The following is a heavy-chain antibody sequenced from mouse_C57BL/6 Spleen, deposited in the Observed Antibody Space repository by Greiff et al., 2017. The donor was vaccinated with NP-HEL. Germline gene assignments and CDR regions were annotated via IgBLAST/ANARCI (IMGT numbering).Heavy chain of an antibody. Sequence: VQLQQSGPELVKPGASVKISCKASGYAFSSSWMNWVKQRPGKGLEWIGRIYPGDGDTNYNGKFKGKATLTADKSSSTAYMQLSSLTSEDSAVYFCAIYPNYYGSSHYYAMDYWGQGTSVTVSS. CDR3: AIYPNYYGSSHYYAMDY. D-gene: IGHD1-1*01. CDR2: IYPGDGDT. J-gene: IGHJ4*01. V-gene: IGHV1-82*01. CDR1: GYAFSSSW.